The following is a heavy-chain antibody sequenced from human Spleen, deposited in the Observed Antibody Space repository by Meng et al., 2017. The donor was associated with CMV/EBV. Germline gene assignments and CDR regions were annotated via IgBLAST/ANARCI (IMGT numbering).Heavy chain of an antibody. CDR3: ARDIDRWSGSDYGMDV. CDR1: GFTFSSYG. CDR2: ISYDGSNK. Sequence: GESLKISCAASGFTFSSYGMHWVRQAPGKGLEWVAVISYDGSNKYYADSVKGRFTISRDNSKNTLYLQMNSLRAEDTAVYYCARDIDRWSGSDYGMDVWGQGTTVTVSS. J-gene: IGHJ6*02. D-gene: IGHD3-3*01. V-gene: IGHV3-30*19.